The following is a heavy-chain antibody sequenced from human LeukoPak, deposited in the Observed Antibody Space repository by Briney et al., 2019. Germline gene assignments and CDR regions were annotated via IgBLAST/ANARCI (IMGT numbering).Heavy chain of an antibody. Sequence: PSETLSLTCAVYGGSFSNYYWTWIRQPPGKGLEWIGEINHSGNTNYNPSLKSRVTISVDTSKNQFTLKLSSVTAADTAVYYCAGSRGLGYCGNSVDLLGHGNLVNVS. CDR1: GGSFSNYY. CDR3: AGSRGLGYCGNSVDL. CDR2: INHSGNT. D-gene: IGHD4-23*01. V-gene: IGHV4-34*01. J-gene: IGHJ5*01.